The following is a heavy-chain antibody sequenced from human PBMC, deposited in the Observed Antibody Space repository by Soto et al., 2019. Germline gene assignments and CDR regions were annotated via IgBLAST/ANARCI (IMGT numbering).Heavy chain of an antibody. CDR3: AKGGTSSLLFDY. CDR2: IHYSGST. J-gene: IGHJ4*02. V-gene: IGHV4-59*01. Sequence: SETLSLTCTVSGGSISPYYWSWIRQPPGKGLEWIGNIHYSGSTDYNPSLKSLVTISIDTSTNQFSLKLTSVTAADTAVYYCAKGGTSSLLFDYWGQGTLVTVSS. D-gene: IGHD2-2*01. CDR1: GGSISPYY.